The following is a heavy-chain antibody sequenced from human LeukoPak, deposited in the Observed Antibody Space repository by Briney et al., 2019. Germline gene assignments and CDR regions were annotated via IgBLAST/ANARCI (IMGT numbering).Heavy chain of an antibody. Sequence: GGSLRLSCAASGFTFDDYAMHWVRHAPGKGLEWVSGISWNSGSIGYADSVKGRFTISRDNAKNSLYLQMNSLRAEDTALYYCAKAGDSSGFDAFDIWGQGTMVTVSS. CDR2: ISWNSGSI. J-gene: IGHJ3*02. V-gene: IGHV3-9*01. D-gene: IGHD3-22*01. CDR1: GFTFDDYA. CDR3: AKAGDSSGFDAFDI.